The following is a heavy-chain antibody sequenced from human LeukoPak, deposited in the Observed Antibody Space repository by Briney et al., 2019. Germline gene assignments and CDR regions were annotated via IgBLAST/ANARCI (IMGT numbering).Heavy chain of an antibody. Sequence: GGSLRLSCVASGFTFSSYWMSWVRQPPGKGLVWVARITTDGSSTTYADSVKGGFTVSRDNAKNTLYLQMNSLRAEDTAVYYCATGYSGNGFGYWGQGTLVTVSS. CDR1: GFTFSSYW. D-gene: IGHD5-12*01. CDR2: ITTDGSST. J-gene: IGHJ4*02. V-gene: IGHV3-74*01. CDR3: ATGYSGNGFGY.